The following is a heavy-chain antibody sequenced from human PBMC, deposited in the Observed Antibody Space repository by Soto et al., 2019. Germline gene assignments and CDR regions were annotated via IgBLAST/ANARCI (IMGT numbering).Heavy chain of an antibody. CDR3: AREYSSSSPYFDY. CDR1: GFTFSSYG. D-gene: IGHD6-6*01. CDR2: IWYDGSNK. Sequence: QVQLVESGGGVVQPGRSLRLSCAASGFTFSSYGMHWVRQAPGKGLEWVAVIWYDGSNKYYADSVKGRFTISRDNSKNTLYLQMNSLRAEDTAVYYCAREYSSSSPYFDYWGQGTLVTVSS. J-gene: IGHJ4*02. V-gene: IGHV3-33*01.